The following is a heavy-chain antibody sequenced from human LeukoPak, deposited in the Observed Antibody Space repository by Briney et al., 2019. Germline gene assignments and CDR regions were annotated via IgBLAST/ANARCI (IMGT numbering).Heavy chain of an antibody. D-gene: IGHD3-22*01. Sequence: GGSLRLSCAASGFTFNRYWMSWVRQAPGKGLEWVANIKQDGSEKYYVDSVKGRFTISRDNAKNSLYLQMSSLRAEDTAVYYCARDRPRPYYYDSSGVLYYLDNWGQGTLVTVSS. V-gene: IGHV3-7*01. CDR3: ARDRPRPYYYDSSGVLYYLDN. J-gene: IGHJ4*02. CDR1: GFTFNRYW. CDR2: IKQDGSEK.